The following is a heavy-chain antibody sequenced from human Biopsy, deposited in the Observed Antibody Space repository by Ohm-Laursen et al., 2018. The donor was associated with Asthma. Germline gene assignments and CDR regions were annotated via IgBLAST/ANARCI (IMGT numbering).Heavy chain of an antibody. J-gene: IGHJ1*01. V-gene: IGHV4-39*01. CDR1: GASINSGGFF. CDR3: ARRTQDCSGGSCTRSPPTGRYFQH. Sequence: GTLSLTWAVSGASINSGGFFRHGLRQAPGGGPVRGWDINNKWHADSHMGLKSRVTISVDTSKNQFSLKLSSVTAADTAVYYCARRTQDCSGGSCTRSPPTGRYFQHWGQGTLVTVSS. D-gene: IGHD2-15*01. CDR2: INNKWHA.